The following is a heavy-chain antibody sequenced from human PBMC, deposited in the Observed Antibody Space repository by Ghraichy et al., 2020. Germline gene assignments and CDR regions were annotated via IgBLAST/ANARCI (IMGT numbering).Heavy chain of an antibody. J-gene: IGHJ4*02. V-gene: IGHV3-64*02. CDR3: ARGIHDYSNYVGYYFDY. Sequence: GGSLRLSCAASGFTFSSYAMHWVRQAPGKGLEYVSAISSNGGSTYYADSVKGRFTISRDNSKNTLYLQMGSLRAEDMAVYYCARGIHDYSNYVGYYFDYWGQGTLVTVSS. CDR2: ISSNGGST. D-gene: IGHD4-11*01. CDR1: GFTFSSYA.